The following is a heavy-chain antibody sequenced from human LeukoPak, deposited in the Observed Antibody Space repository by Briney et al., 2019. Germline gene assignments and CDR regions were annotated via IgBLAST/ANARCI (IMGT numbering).Heavy chain of an antibody. CDR3: AKGLEMATILGPFDY. D-gene: IGHD5-24*01. J-gene: IGHJ4*02. Sequence: PGGSLRLSCAASGFIFGHYAMSWVRQAPGKGLEWVSAISGSGGSTYYADSVKGRFTICRDNSKNTLYLQMNSLRAEDTAVYYCAKGLEMATILGPFDYWGQGTLVTVSS. CDR2: ISGSGGST. V-gene: IGHV3-23*01. CDR1: GFIFGHYA.